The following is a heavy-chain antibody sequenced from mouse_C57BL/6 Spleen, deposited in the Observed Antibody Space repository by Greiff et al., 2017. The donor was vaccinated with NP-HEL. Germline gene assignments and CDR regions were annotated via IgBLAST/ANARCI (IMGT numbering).Heavy chain of an antibody. Sequence: QVQLQQSGAELARPGASVKLSCKASGYTFTSYGISWVKQRTGQGLEWIGEIYPRSGNTYYNEKFKGKATLTADKSSRTAYMDLRSLPSEASAVFFCARVREYYGSFDYWGKGTTLTVSS. CDR1: GYTFTSYG. V-gene: IGHV1-81*01. CDR3: ARVREYYGSFDY. CDR2: IYPRSGNT. J-gene: IGHJ2*01. D-gene: IGHD1-1*01.